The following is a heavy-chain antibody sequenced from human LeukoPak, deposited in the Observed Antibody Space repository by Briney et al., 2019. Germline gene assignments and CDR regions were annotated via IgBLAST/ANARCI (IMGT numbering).Heavy chain of an antibody. CDR1: GFTFSSYA. J-gene: IGHJ4*02. D-gene: IGHD3-9*01. CDR3: ARIGYDILTGSFDY. V-gene: IGHV3-66*01. CDR2: IYSGGRT. Sequence: GGSLRLSCAASGFTFSSYAMSWVRQAPGKGLEWVSVIYSGGRTYYADSVKGRFTISRDNSKNTLYLQMNSLRAEDTAVYYCARIGYDILTGSFDYWGQGTLVTVSS.